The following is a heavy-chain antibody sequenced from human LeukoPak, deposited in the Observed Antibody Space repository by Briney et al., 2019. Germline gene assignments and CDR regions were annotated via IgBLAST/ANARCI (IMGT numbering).Heavy chain of an antibody. CDR2: INTDGSST. Sequence: GGSLRLSCAASGFTFSSYWMHWVRQAPGKGLVWVSRINTDGSSTSYADSVKGRFTISRDNAKNTLYLQMNSLRAEDTAVYYCARANPMVRGVIGLDYWGQGTLVTVSS. CDR1: GFTFSSYW. J-gene: IGHJ4*02. V-gene: IGHV3-74*01. CDR3: ARANPMVRGVIGLDY. D-gene: IGHD3-10*01.